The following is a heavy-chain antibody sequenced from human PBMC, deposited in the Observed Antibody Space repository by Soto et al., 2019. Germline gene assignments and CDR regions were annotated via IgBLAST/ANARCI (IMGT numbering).Heavy chain of an antibody. CDR1: GYIFTSYG. CDR3: ARDRGLSGYAFDI. V-gene: IGHV1-18*01. D-gene: IGHD3-22*01. J-gene: IGHJ3*02. Sequence: QVQLVQSGPDVKKPGASVKVSCKASGYIFTSYGISWVRQAPGQGLEGMGWISAYNVNTNYAQRLQGRVLMTTDTSASTAYMELRSLRSDDTAVYYCARDRGLSGYAFDIWGQGTMVTVSS. CDR2: ISAYNVNT.